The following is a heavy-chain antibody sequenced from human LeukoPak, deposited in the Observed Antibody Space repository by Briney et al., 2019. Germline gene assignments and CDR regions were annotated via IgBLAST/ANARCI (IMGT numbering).Heavy chain of an antibody. CDR3: ARDYGDYYYYYYMDV. D-gene: IGHD4-17*01. Sequence: PGGSLRLSCAASGFTFSSYSMNWVRQAPGKRLEWVSSISSSSSYIYYADSVKGRFTISRDNAKNSLYLQMNSLRAEDTAVYYCARDYGDYYYYYYMDVWGKGTTVTVSS. CDR2: ISSSSSYI. J-gene: IGHJ6*03. V-gene: IGHV3-21*01. CDR1: GFTFSSYS.